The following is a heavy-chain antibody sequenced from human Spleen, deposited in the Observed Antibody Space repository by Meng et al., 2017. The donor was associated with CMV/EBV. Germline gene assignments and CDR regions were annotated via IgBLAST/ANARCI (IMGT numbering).Heavy chain of an antibody. Sequence: GESLKISCAASGFTFSSYSMNWVRQAPGKGLEWVSSISRQSRYIYYADSVKGRFAISRDNAENSLYLQMNRLRAEDTAVYYCAKAYSGSWYREYYDYWGQGTLVTVSS. D-gene: IGHD6-13*01. V-gene: IGHV3-21*04. CDR1: GFTFSSYS. CDR2: ISRQSRYI. CDR3: AKAYSGSWYREYYDY. J-gene: IGHJ4*02.